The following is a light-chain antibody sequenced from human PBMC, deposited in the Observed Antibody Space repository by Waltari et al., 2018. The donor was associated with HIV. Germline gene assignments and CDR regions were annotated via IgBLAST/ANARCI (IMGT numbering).Light chain of an antibody. Sequence: QSALTQPASVSGSPGQSITISCTGTSSDVGGYNYVSWYQQHPGKAPQLMIDEVSKRPAGVSNRFSGSKSGNTASLTISGLQAEDEADYYCSSYTSSSTLVVFGGGTKLTVL. CDR1: SSDVGGYNY. CDR2: EVS. CDR3: SSYTSSSTLVV. J-gene: IGLJ2*01. V-gene: IGLV2-14*01.